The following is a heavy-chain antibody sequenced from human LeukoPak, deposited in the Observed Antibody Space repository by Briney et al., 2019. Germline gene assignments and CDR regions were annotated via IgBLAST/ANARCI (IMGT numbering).Heavy chain of an antibody. CDR3: ARGGLQGPLWSGYYIDYYYGMDV. D-gene: IGHD3-3*01. V-gene: IGHV4-4*02. CDR1: GGSISSNNW. Sequence: PSETLSLTCVVSGGSISSNNWWSWVRQSPGKGLEWIGEISHSGSTNYNPSLKSRVTISVDKSKNQFSLELTSVTAADTAVYYCARGGLQGPLWSGYYIDYYYGMDVWGQGTTVTVSS. CDR2: ISHSGST. J-gene: IGHJ6*02.